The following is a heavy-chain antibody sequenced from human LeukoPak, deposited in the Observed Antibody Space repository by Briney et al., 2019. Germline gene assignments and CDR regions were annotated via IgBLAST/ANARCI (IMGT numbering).Heavy chain of an antibody. CDR1: GFTFSSYD. CDR3: ARGPRPYYYYGMDV. Sequence: GGSLRLSCAASGFTFSSYDMHWVRQATGKGLEWVSAIGTAGDTYYPGSVKGQFTISRENAKNSLYLQMNSLRAGDTAVYYCARGPRPYYYYGMDVWGQGTTVTVSS. V-gene: IGHV3-13*01. CDR2: IGTAGDT. J-gene: IGHJ6*02.